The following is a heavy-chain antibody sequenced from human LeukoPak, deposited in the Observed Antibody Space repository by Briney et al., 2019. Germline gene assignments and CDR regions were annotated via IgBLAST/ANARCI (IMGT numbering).Heavy chain of an antibody. CDR3: PRGLRWTDF. V-gene: IGHV3-7*01. CDR1: GFTFSDDW. Sequence: PGGSLRLSCVFSGFTFSDDWMNWVRQAPGKGLEWVANINQGGSEIHYVDSVKGRSTISRDNAKNSLYLQMNSLRAEDTGVYYCPRGLRWTDFWGQGTLVTVSS. CDR2: INQGGSEI. D-gene: IGHD4-23*01. J-gene: IGHJ4*02.